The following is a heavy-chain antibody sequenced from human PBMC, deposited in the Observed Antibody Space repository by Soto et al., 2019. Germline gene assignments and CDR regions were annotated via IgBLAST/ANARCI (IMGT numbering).Heavy chain of an antibody. V-gene: IGHV4-59*08. CDR1: GWSFSGYY. CDR2: MYNSGST. J-gene: IGHJ4*02. D-gene: IGHD3-10*01. CDR3: ASMGYHYGSGSYPLDY. Sequence: TSETLSLTCAVYGWSFSGYYWSWIRQPPGKGLEWIGFMYNSGSTHYNPSLKSRVTISLDTSKNQFSLNLRFVTAADTAVYYCASMGYHYGSGSYPLDYWGQGTLVTVSS.